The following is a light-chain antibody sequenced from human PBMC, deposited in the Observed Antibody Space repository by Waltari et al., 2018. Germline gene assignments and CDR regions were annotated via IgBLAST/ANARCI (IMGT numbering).Light chain of an antibody. CDR1: SSNVGTNA. CDR3: AAWDDTLNLYV. J-gene: IGLJ1*01. V-gene: IGLV1-44*01. Sequence: QSILTQPSSVSGTPGQGVTLSCSGSSSNVGTNAVSWYHQLPGEAPKLLIYNNSGWRPGGPDRISGSKSGSSASRAISRLQSGDEGDYFCAAWDDTLNLYVFGSGTQVTVL. CDR2: NNS.